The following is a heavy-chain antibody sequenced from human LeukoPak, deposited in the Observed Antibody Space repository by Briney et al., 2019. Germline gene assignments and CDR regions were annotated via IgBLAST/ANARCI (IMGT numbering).Heavy chain of an antibody. Sequence: ASVKVSCKVSGYTLTELSMHWVRQAPGKGLEWMGGFDPEDGETIYAQKFQGRVTMTEDTSTDTAYMELSSLRSEDTAVYYCATDLSIAVAGDVWGQGTLVTVPS. CDR2: FDPEDGET. D-gene: IGHD6-19*01. V-gene: IGHV1-24*01. J-gene: IGHJ4*02. CDR3: ATDLSIAVAGDV. CDR1: GYTLTELS.